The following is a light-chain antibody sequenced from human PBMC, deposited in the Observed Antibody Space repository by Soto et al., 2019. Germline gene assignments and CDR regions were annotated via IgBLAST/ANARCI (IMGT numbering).Light chain of an antibody. CDR3: QQYNNWPPIT. Sequence: ETVLTQSPATLSLSPGERATLSCRASQTVGSYLAWYQQKPGQAPRLLIYGASTRATGIPARFSGSGSGTEFTLTISSLQSEDFAVYYCQQYNNWPPITFGQGTRLEI. V-gene: IGKV3-15*01. CDR2: GAS. J-gene: IGKJ5*01. CDR1: QTVGSY.